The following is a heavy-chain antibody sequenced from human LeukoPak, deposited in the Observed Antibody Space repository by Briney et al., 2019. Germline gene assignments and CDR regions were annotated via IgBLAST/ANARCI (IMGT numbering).Heavy chain of an antibody. J-gene: IGHJ3*02. D-gene: IGHD2-2*01. CDR1: GYTFTTYY. V-gene: IGHV1-46*01. CDR3: ARGYCSSNSCYGADAFDI. CDR2: INPSGGST. Sequence: ASVKVSCKASGYTFTTYYMHWVRQAPGQGLEWMGLINPSGGSTSYAQKFQGRVTMTRDTSTSTVYMELSSLRSEDTAAYYCARGYCSSNSCYGADAFDIWGQGTMVTVSS.